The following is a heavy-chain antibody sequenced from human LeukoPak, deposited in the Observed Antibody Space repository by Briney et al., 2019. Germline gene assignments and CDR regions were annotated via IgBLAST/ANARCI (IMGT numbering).Heavy chain of an antibody. D-gene: IGHD6-19*01. V-gene: IGHV1-58*01. CDR3: ASGSGWYSPDY. CDR1: GFTFTSSA. J-gene: IGHJ4*02. Sequence: SVKVSCKASGFTFTSSAVQWVRQARGQRLEWIGWIVVGSGKTNYVQKFQERVTVTRDMSTSTAYMELSSLRSEDTAVYYCASGSGWYSPDYWGQGTLVTVSS. CDR2: IVVGSGKT.